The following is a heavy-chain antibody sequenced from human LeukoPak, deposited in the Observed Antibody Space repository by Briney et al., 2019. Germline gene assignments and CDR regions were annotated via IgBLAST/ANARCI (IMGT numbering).Heavy chain of an antibody. CDR3: AWLPSY. Sequence: SETLSLTCTVSGGSGSRGSYYWSWIRQPAGKGLEWIGRIYTSGSTNYGPSLKSRVTISVDTSKSQLSLKLSSVTAADTAVYCCAWLPSYWGQGTQVTVSS. CDR1: GGSGSRGSYY. J-gene: IGHJ4*02. CDR2: IYTSGST. V-gene: IGHV4-61*02. D-gene: IGHD5-12*01.